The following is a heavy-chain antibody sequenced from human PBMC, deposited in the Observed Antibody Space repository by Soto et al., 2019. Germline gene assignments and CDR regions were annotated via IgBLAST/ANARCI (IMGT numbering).Heavy chain of an antibody. J-gene: IGHJ4*02. Sequence: SVKVSCKASGGTFSSYAISWVRQAPGQGLEWMGGIIPIFGTANYAQKFQGRVTITADESTSTAYMELSSLRSEDTAVYYCARDSLSGDYFDYWGQGTLVTVSS. V-gene: IGHV1-69*13. CDR1: GGTFSSYA. D-gene: IGHD3-10*01. CDR2: IIPIFGTA. CDR3: ARDSLSGDYFDY.